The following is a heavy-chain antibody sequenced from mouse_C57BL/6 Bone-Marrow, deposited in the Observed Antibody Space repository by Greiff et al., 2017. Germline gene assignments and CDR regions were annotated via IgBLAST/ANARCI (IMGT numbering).Heavy chain of an antibody. CDR2: ISSGGSYT. J-gene: IGHJ4*01. CDR3: ARHGATVWGYYAVDY. D-gene: IGHD1-1*01. CDR1: GFTFSSYG. Sequence: EVKLMESGGDLVKPGGSLKLSCAASGFTFSSYGMSWVRQTPDKRLEWVATISSGGSYTYYPDRVKGRFPISRDHAKNTMYLQMGSLKSEDTAMYYCARHGATVWGYYAVDYWGQGTSVTVSS. V-gene: IGHV5-6*01.